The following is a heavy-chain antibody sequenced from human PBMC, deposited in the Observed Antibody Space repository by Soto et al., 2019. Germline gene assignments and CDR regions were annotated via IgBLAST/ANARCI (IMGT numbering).Heavy chain of an antibody. CDR2: IYYSGST. D-gene: IGHD3-16*01. V-gene: IGHV4-59*01. Sequence: SETLSLTCTVSGGSISSYYWSWIRQPPGKGLEWIGYIYYSGSTNYNPSLKSRVTISVDTSKNQFSLKLSSVTAADTAVYYCARAPPKYVTLTGFDYWGQGTLVTVSS. CDR1: GGSISSYY. CDR3: ARAPPKYVTLTGFDY. J-gene: IGHJ4*02.